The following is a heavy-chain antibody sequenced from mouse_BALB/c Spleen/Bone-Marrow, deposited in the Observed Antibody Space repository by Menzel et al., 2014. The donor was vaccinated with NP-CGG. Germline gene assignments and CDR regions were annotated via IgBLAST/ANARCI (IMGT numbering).Heavy chain of an antibody. Sequence: EVQLQESGPDLVKPSQSISFTCTVTGYSIASGYSWHWIRQFPGNKLEWMGYIHYSGSTNYNPSLKSRISVTRDTSKNQFVLQLNSVAAKDTATFYCVRNYVDSFDYWGQGTTLTVSS. CDR1: GYSIASGYS. CDR2: IHYSGST. D-gene: IGHD1-1*01. J-gene: IGHJ2*01. CDR3: VRNYVDSFDY. V-gene: IGHV3-1*02.